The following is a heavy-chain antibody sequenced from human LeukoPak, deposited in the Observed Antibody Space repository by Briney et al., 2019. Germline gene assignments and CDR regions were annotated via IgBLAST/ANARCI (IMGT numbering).Heavy chain of an antibody. V-gene: IGHV3-48*03. J-gene: IGHJ4*02. CDR1: GFTFSSYE. CDR3: AREGPYYFDY. CDR2: ISSSGSTI. Sequence: GGSLRLSCAASGFTFSSYEMNWVRQAPGKGLEWVSYISSSGSTIYYADSVKGRFTISRDNAKNSLYLQMNSLRAEDTAVYYCAREGPYYFDYWGQGTPVTVSS.